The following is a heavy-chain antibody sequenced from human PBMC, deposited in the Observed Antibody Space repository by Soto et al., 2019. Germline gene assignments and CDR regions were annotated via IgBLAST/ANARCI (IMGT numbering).Heavy chain of an antibody. CDR2: ISAYNGNT. D-gene: IGHD3-3*01. CDR1: GYTFTSCG. CDR3: ARDLGSDYYDFWSGHNWFDP. Sequence: ASVKVSCKASGYTFTSCGISWVRQAPGQGLERMGWISAYNGNTNYAQKLQGRVTMTTDTSTSTAYMELRSLRSDDTAVYYCARDLGSDYYDFWSGHNWFDPWGQGTLVTVSS. V-gene: IGHV1-18*01. J-gene: IGHJ5*02.